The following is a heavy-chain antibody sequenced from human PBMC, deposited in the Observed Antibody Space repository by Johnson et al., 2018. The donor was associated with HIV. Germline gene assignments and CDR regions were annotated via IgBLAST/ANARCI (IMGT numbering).Heavy chain of an antibody. V-gene: IGHV3-11*04. Sequence: VQLVESGGGLIQPGGSLRLSCAASGFTFRDYYMSWIRQAPGKGLEWVSYISSSGSTIYYADSVKGRFTISRDNAKNSLYLQMNSLRAEDTAVYYCAKDKFMFLDNPVDAFDVWGQGTMVTFSS. CDR1: GFTFRDYY. J-gene: IGHJ3*01. D-gene: IGHD3/OR15-3a*01. CDR2: ISSSGSTI. CDR3: AKDKFMFLDNPVDAFDV.